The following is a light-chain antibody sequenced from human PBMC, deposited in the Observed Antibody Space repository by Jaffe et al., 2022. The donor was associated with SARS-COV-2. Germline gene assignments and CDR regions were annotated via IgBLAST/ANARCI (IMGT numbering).Light chain of an antibody. CDR2: DAS. V-gene: IGKV1-33*01. CDR1: QDINNY. Sequence: DIQMTQSPSSLATSEGDRVTITCQASQDINNYVNWYQQKPGKAPKLLIYDASNLETGVPSRFSGSGSGTVFTVTISSLQPEDIATYFCQQYDNLPYTFGQGTKLEI. J-gene: IGKJ2*01. CDR3: QQYDNLPYT.